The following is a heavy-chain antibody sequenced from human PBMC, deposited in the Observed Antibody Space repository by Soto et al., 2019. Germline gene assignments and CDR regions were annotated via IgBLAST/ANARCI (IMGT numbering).Heavy chain of an antibody. Sequence: QVQLVQSGAEVKKPGSSVKVSCKASGGTFSSYAISWVRQAPGQGLEWRGGIIPIFGTANYAKKFQGRVTMTADEPTTTAYMALSSLRSEGTAVHYCARGHIAAPGSEGDYYYYYGMDVWGQGTTVTVTS. V-gene: IGHV1-69*12. CDR1: GGTFSSYA. CDR2: IIPIFGTA. CDR3: ARGHIAAPGSEGDYYYYYGMDV. D-gene: IGHD6-13*01. J-gene: IGHJ6*02.